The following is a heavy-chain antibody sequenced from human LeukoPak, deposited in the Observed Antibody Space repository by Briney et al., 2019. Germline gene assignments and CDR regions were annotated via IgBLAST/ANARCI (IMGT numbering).Heavy chain of an antibody. V-gene: IGHV1-3*01. J-gene: IGHJ5*02. Sequence: ASVKVSCKASGYDFTSYAMHWVRRAPGQRLEWMGWINAGNGNTKYSQKFQDRVTVTRDTSTSTAYMELSSLRSEDTAVCYCARDPSDSSSWPNWFDPWGQGTLVTVSS. CDR1: GYDFTSYA. CDR3: ARDPSDSSSWPNWFDP. D-gene: IGHD6-13*01. CDR2: INAGNGNT.